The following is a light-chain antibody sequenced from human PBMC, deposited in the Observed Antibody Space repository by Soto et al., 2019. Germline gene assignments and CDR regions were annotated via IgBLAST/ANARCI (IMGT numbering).Light chain of an antibody. Sequence: QSVVTQPPSASGTPGQRVTISCSGSSPNIESNTVNWYQQLPGPAPKLLIYSNNQRPSGVPDRFSGSKSGTSASLAISGLQSEDEADYYCAAWDDSLNGYVFGTGTKVTVL. CDR3: AAWDDSLNGYV. CDR2: SNN. V-gene: IGLV1-44*01. CDR1: SPNIESNT. J-gene: IGLJ1*01.